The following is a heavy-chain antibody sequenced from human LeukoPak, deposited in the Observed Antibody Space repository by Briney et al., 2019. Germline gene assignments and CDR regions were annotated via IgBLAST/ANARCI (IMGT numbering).Heavy chain of an antibody. Sequence: SYDGSNKYYADSVKGRFTITRDNSKNTLYLQMNSLRPEDTAVYFCTSDYCASINCYPIDYWGQGTLVTVSS. CDR2: SYDGSNK. J-gene: IGHJ4*02. D-gene: IGHD4/OR15-4a*01. CDR3: TSDYCASINCYPIDY. V-gene: IGHV3-30-3*01.